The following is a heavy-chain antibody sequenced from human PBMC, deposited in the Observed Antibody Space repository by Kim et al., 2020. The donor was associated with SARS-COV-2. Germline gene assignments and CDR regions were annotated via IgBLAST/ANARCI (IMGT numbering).Heavy chain of an antibody. V-gene: IGHV3-30*04. Sequence: GGSLRLSCAASGFTFSSYAMHWVRQAPGKGLEWVAVISYDGSNKYYADSVKGRFTISRDNSKNTLYLQMNSLRAEDTAVYYCARVIDSSGYWNWFVPWGHGTLV. CDR1: GFTFSSYA. CDR3: ARVIDSSGYWNWFVP. J-gene: IGHJ5*02. D-gene: IGHD3-22*01. CDR2: ISYDGSNK.